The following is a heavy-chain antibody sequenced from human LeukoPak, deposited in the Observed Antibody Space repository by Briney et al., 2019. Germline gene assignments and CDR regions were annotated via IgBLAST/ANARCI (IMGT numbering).Heavy chain of an antibody. CDR2: ISPSGDYT. CDR1: GYTFSSYY. V-gene: IGHV1-46*04. D-gene: IGHD6-19*01. J-gene: IGHJ4*02. CDR3: ARDNSGWSVDY. Sequence: GATVKVSCKASGYTFSSYYMHWVRQAPGQGLEWMGIISPSGDYTRYAQKLQGRVSMTLDTSTSTVYMELNSLESEDTAMYYCARDNSGWSVDYWGQGTLVTVTS.